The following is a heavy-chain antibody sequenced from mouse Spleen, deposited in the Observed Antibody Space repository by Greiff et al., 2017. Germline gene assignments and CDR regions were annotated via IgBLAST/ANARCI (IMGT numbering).Heavy chain of an antibody. CDR3: ARDTQAY. Sequence: QVQLQQPGAELVMPGASVKLSCKASGYTFTSYWMHWVKQRPGQGLEWIGEIDPSDSYTNYNQKFKGKATLTVDKSSSTAYMQLSSLTSEDSAVYYCARDTQAYWGQGTLVTVSA. D-gene: IGHD3-2*02. V-gene: IGHV1-69*01. CDR1: GYTFTSYW. J-gene: IGHJ3*01. CDR2: IDPSDSYT.